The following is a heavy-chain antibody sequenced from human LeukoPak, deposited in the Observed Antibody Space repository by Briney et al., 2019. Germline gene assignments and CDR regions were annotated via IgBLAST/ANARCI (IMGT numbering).Heavy chain of an antibody. CDR1: GGTFSSYA. D-gene: IGHD4-17*01. CDR3: ARVDGDYGLDY. V-gene: IGHV1-69*05. J-gene: IGHJ4*02. CDR2: IIPIFGTA. Sequence: ASVKVSCKASGGTFSSYAISWVRQAPGQGLEWMGGIIPIFGTANYAQKFQGRVTITTDESTSTAYMELSSLRSEETAVYYCARVDGDYGLDYWGQGTLVTVSS.